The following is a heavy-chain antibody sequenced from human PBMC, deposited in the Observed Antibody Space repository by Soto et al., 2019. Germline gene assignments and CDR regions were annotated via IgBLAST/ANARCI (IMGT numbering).Heavy chain of an antibody. CDR2: IDPSDSYT. D-gene: IGHD2-15*01. CDR1: GYSFTSYW. J-gene: IGHJ4*02. CDR3: ARRRYCSGRSRPLFDY. V-gene: IGHV5-10-1*01. Sequence: GESLTISCKGSGYSFTSYWISWVRQMPGKGLEWMGRIDPSDSYTNYSPSFQGHVTISADKSISTAYLQWSSLKASDTAMYYCARRRYCSGRSRPLFDYWGQRTVGTLST.